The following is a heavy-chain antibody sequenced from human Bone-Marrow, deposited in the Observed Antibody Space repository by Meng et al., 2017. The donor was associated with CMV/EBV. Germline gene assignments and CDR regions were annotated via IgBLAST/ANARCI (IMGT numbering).Heavy chain of an antibody. CDR1: GFPFDDYG. D-gene: IGHD2-21*01. J-gene: IGHJ4*02. CDR3: ARDPYCGGDCYFDY. CDR2: INWNGGST. Sequence: SGFPFDDYGLSWLRQAPGKGLEWVSGINWNGGSTGYADSVKGRFTISRDNAKNSLYLQMNSLRAEDTALYYCARDPYCGGDCYFDYWGQGTLVTVSS. V-gene: IGHV3-20*03.